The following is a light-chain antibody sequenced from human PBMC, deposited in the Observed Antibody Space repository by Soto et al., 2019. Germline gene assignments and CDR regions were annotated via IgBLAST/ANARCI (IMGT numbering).Light chain of an antibody. V-gene: IGLV1-40*01. CDR1: SSNIGSFYD. CDR3: QSYDNSLNHVV. J-gene: IGLJ2*01. CDR2: SDN. Sequence: QSVLTQPPSVSGAPGQRVTIPCTGSSSNIGSFYDVHWYQQLPGTVPKLLIYSDNNRPSGVPDRFSGSKSGTAASLAITGRQAEDEAYYYCQSYDNSLNHVVFGGGTKLTVL.